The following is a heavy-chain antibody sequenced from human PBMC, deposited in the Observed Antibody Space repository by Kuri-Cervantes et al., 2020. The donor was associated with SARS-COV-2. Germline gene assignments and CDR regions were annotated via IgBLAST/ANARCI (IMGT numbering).Heavy chain of an antibody. CDR2: INHSGST. D-gene: IGHD2-2*01. Sequence: SQTLSLTCAVYGGSFSGYYWSWIRQPPGKGLEWIREINHSGSTNYNPSLKSRVTISVDTSKNQFSLKLSSVTAADTAVYYCARGRGALGYCSSTSCYRGWYFDYWGQGTLVTVSS. J-gene: IGHJ4*02. CDR1: GGSFSGYY. CDR3: ARGRGALGYCSSTSCYRGWYFDY. V-gene: IGHV4-34*01.